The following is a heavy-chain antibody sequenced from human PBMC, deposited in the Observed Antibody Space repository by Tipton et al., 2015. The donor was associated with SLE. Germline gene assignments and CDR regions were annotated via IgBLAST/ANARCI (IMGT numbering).Heavy chain of an antibody. CDR1: GFTFDDYG. D-gene: IGHD2-21*01. CDR2: ISYDGSNK. V-gene: IGHV3-30*03. CDR3: ARDVGHIVVVIANYGMDV. J-gene: IGHJ6*02. Sequence: SLRLSCAASGFTFDDYGMSWVRQAPGKGLEWVAVISYDGSNKYYADSVKGRFTISRDNSKNTLYLQMNSLRAEDTAVYYCARDVGHIVVVIANYGMDVWGQGTTVTVSS.